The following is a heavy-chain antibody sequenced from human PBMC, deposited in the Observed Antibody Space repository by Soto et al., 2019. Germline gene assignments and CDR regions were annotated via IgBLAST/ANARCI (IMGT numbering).Heavy chain of an antibody. CDR1: GGSINSGGYS. Sequence: QLQLQESGSGLVKPSQTLSLTRTVSGGSINSGGYSWIWIRQPPGKGLEWIGYIYHTGNTFYNPSLQSRVTISVDQSKNQFSLSLGSVTAADTAMYYCARVERTLSTPFAYGMDVWGQWTTVTVSS. J-gene: IGHJ6*02. D-gene: IGHD2-2*01. CDR2: IYHTGNT. CDR3: ARVERTLSTPFAYGMDV. V-gene: IGHV4-30-2*01.